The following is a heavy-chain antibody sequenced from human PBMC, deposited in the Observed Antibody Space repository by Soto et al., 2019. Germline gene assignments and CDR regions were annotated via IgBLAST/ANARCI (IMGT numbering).Heavy chain of an antibody. J-gene: IGHJ6*01. CDR2: LIPTFGTA. CDR3: ARDDARVRGNYYYCYGMEL. Sequence: SVKVSCKASGGTFSSYAISWVRPAPGQGLEWMGGLIPTFGTANYAQKFQGRVTITADNSTSTAYMELSSLSSEDTAVDYCARDDARVRGNYYYCYGMELWGQGSTVTVAS. D-gene: IGHD3-10*01. V-gene: IGHV1-69*06. CDR1: GGTFSSYA.